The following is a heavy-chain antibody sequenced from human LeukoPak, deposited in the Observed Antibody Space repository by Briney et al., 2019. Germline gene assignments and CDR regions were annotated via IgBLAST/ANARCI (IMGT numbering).Heavy chain of an antibody. Sequence: GRSLRLSCAASGFTFSSYAMNWVRQAPGKGLEWVSGFSGSGVSTHYAGSVKGRFTISRDNSKNTLYLQMNSLRAEDTAVYYCAKGNDYSDYYFDQWGQGTLVTVSS. D-gene: IGHD4-11*01. CDR3: AKGNDYSDYYFDQ. CDR2: FSGSGVST. J-gene: IGHJ4*02. CDR1: GFTFSSYA. V-gene: IGHV3-23*01.